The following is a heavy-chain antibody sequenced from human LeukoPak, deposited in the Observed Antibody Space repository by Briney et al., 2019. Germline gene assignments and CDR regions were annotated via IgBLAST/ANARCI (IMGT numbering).Heavy chain of an antibody. D-gene: IGHD5-12*01. CDR1: GGSFSGFY. CDR3: ARGIKWPLDS. Sequence: PSETLSLTCGVYGGSFSGFYWIWIRQPPGKGLEWIGEVNHSGGTNYNPSLKSRVTISVDTSKNQFSLRLSSVTAADTAVYYCARGIKWPLDSWGQGTLVTVSS. V-gene: IGHV4-34*01. J-gene: IGHJ4*02. CDR2: VNHSGGT.